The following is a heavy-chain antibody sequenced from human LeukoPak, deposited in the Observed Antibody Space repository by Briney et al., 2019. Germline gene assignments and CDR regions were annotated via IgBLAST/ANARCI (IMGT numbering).Heavy chain of an antibody. Sequence: PSETLSLTCTVSGGSISSGDYYWSWIRQPPGKGLEWIVYIYYSGSTYYNPSLKSRVTISVDTSKNQFSLKLSSVTAADTAVYYCARDRFPASSSWYYYYGMDVWGQGTTVTVSS. CDR3: ARDRFPASSSWYYYYGMDV. J-gene: IGHJ6*02. CDR1: GGSISSGDYY. CDR2: IYYSGST. V-gene: IGHV4-30-4*01. D-gene: IGHD6-13*01.